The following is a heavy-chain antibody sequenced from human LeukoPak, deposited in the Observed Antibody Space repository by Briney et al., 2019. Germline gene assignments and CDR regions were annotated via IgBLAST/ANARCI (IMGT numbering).Heavy chain of an antibody. CDR2: ISGSGGST. CDR1: GFTFTSYA. CDR3: AKDLSGTEPWYNGMDV. Sequence: GGSLRLSCAASGFTFTSYAMSWVRQAPGKGLEWVSAISGSGGSTYYADSVKGRFTISRDNSKNTLYLQMNSLRAEDTAVYYCAKDLSGTEPWYNGMDVWGQGTTVTASS. D-gene: IGHD1-1*01. V-gene: IGHV3-23*01. J-gene: IGHJ6*02.